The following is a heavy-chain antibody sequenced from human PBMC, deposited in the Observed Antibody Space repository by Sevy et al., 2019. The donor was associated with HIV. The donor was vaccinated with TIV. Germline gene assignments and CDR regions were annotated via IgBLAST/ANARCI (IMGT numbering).Heavy chain of an antibody. CDR2: IIPSIGIA. CDR3: ASVRPCGGDCYFFDT. D-gene: IGHD2-21*02. V-gene: IGHV1-69*10. J-gene: IGHJ4*02. Sequence: ASVKVSCKASGGTLNNYGMNWVRQAPGQGLDWMGGIIPSIGIASYAQKIQGRAAITADESTSTIYLEVGRLRSDDTAVYFCASVRPCGGDCYFFDTWDQGTLVTVSS. CDR1: GGTLNNYG.